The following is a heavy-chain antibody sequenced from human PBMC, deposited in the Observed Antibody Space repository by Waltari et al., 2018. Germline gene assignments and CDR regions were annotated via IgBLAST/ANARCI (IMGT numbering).Heavy chain of an antibody. V-gene: IGHV4-39*07. CDR2: IYYSGTT. D-gene: IGHD3-3*01. CDR3: ARVARGGYYTGWFDT. J-gene: IGHJ5*02. Sequence: QLQLQESGPGLVKPSETLSLTCSVSGGSISSTSHYWAWIRQPPWKGLEWIGSIYYSGTTYYNLSLKSRVTLSVDTSKNQFSLKLSSVTAADTAMYVCARVARGGYYTGWFDTWGQGALVTVSS. CDR1: GGSISSTSHY.